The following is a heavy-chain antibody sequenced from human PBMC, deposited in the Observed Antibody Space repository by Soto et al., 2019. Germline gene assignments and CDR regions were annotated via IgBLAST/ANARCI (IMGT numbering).Heavy chain of an antibody. D-gene: IGHD3-9*01. CDR2: ISSSGSTI. CDR1: GFTFSDFY. CDR3: AIQPDILTGYYMGPLGKFDY. J-gene: IGHJ4*02. Sequence: PGGSLRLSCAASGFTFSDFYMSWIRQAPGKGLEWVSYISSSGSTIYYADSVKGRFTISRDNAKNSLYLQMNSLRAEDTAVYYWAIQPDILTGYYMGPLGKFDYWGQGTLVTVSS. V-gene: IGHV3-11*01.